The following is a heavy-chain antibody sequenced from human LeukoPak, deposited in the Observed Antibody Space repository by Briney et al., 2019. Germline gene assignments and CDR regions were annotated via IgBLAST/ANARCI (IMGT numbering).Heavy chain of an antibody. V-gene: IGHV3-21*01. J-gene: IGHJ4*02. CDR2: ISSSSSYI. D-gene: IGHD3-10*01. CDR1: GFTFSSYS. Sequence: TGGSLRHSCAASGFTFSSYSMNWVRQAPGKGLEWVSSISSSSSYIYYADSVKGRFTISRDNAKNSLYLQMNSLRAEDTAVYYCARARASGIQVDYWGQGTLVTVSS. CDR3: ARARASGIQVDY.